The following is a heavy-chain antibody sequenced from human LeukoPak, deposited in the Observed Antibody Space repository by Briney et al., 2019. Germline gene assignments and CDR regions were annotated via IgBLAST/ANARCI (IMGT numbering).Heavy chain of an antibody. Sequence: TGGSLRLSCAASGFTFSDYYMSWVRQAPGKGLEWVSYISSSGSTIYYADSVKGRFTISRDNAKNSLYLQMNSLRAEDTAVYYCAREGRVSSYYYDSSGHFDYWGQGTLVTVSS. V-gene: IGHV3-11*01. D-gene: IGHD3-22*01. CDR2: ISSSGSTI. CDR1: GFTFSDYY. CDR3: AREGRVSSYYYDSSGHFDY. J-gene: IGHJ4*02.